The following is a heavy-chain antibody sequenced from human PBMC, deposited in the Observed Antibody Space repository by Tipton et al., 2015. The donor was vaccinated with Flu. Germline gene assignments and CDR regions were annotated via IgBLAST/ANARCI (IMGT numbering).Heavy chain of an antibody. V-gene: IGHV4-39*07. CDR3: ARALQNYFDY. CDR2: INHSGST. Sequence: TLSLTCNVSGDSIRTSGHYWGWIRQSPGKGLEWIGEINHSGSTNYNPSLKSRVTISVDTSKNQFSLKLSSVTAADTAVYYCARALQNYFDYWGQGTLVTVSS. CDR1: GDSIRTSGHY. J-gene: IGHJ4*02.